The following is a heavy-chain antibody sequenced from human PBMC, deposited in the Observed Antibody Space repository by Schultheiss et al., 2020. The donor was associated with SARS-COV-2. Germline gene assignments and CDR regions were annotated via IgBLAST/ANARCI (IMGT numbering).Heavy chain of an antibody. CDR2: ISYDGSNK. V-gene: IGHV3-30*18. J-gene: IGHJ4*02. D-gene: IGHD3-16*01. CDR1: GFTFSSYG. CDR3: AKEGGEKVFDY. Sequence: GGSLRLSCAASGFTFSSYGMHWVRQAPGKGLEWVAVISYDGSNKYYEDSVKGRFTISRDNSKNTLYLQMNSLRAEDTAVYYCAKEGGEKVFDYWGQGTLVTVSS.